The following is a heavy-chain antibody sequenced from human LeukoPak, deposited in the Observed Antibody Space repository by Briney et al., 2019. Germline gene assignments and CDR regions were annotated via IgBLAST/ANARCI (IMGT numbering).Heavy chain of an antibody. D-gene: IGHD1-26*01. V-gene: IGHV3-23*01. CDR3: AKLRDSSGNYEFDY. CDR1: GFTFSSYA. CDR2: ISGSGGST. Sequence: GGSLRLSCAASGFTFSSYAMSWVRQAPGKGLEWVSTISGSGGSTYYADSVKGRLTISRDNSKNTLYLQMDSLRAEDTAIYYCAKLRDSSGNYEFDYWGQGALVTVSS. J-gene: IGHJ4*02.